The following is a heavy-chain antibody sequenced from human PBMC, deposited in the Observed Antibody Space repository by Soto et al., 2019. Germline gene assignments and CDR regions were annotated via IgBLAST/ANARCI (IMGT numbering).Heavy chain of an antibody. V-gene: IGHV3-48*02. Sequence: EVQLVESGGGLVQPGGSLRLACAASGFIFSDYGMNWVRQFPGKGLEWIAYIDGGSSAIHYTDSVKGRFTISRDNARNSLYLQMNSLRDEDTAVYYCTREGSWGRGTQVTVSS. CDR3: TREGS. J-gene: IGHJ4*02. CDR2: IDGGSSAI. CDR1: GFIFSDYG.